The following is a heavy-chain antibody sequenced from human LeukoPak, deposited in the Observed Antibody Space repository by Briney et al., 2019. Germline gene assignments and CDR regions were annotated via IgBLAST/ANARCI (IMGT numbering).Heavy chain of an antibody. J-gene: IGHJ3*01. V-gene: IGHV3-11*04. CDR1: GFIFSDYH. D-gene: IGHD2-2*01. CDR3: ATYRCTGDSCYADYDAFDF. Sequence: PGGSLRLSCAASGFIFSDYHMSWIRQAPGKGLEWVSYISVSGSTIYHADSVEGRFTISRDNANNSLFLQMNSLRAEDTAVYYCATYRCTGDSCYADYDAFDFWGQGTTVIVSS. CDR2: ISVSGSTI.